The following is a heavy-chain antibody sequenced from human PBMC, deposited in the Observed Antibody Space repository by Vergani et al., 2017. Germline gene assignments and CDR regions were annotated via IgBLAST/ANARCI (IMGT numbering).Heavy chain of an antibody. V-gene: IGHV3-23*01. Sequence: EVQLLESGGGLVQPGGSLRLSCAASGFTFSSYAMSWVRQAPGKGLEWDSAISGSGGSTYYADSVKGRFTISRDNSKNTLYLQMNSLRAEDTAVYYCAKSGRMGAAAAPDFDYWGQGTLVTVSS. D-gene: IGHD6-13*01. J-gene: IGHJ4*02. CDR1: GFTFSSYA. CDR2: ISGSGGST. CDR3: AKSGRMGAAAAPDFDY.